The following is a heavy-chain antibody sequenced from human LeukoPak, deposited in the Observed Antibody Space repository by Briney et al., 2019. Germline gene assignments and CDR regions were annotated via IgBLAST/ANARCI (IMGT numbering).Heavy chain of an antibody. CDR1: GGSISSGGYS. CDR2: IYHSGST. V-gene: IGHV4-30-2*01. J-gene: IGHJ3*02. Sequence: SETLSLTCAVSGGSISSGGYSWSWIRQPPGKGLEWIGYIYHSGSTYYNPSLKSRVTISVDRSKNQFSLKLSSVTAADTAVYYCARDGHDAFGIWGQGTMVTVSS. CDR3: ARDGHDAFGI.